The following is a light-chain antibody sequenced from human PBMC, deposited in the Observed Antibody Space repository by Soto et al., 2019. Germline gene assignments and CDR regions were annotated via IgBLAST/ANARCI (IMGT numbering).Light chain of an antibody. CDR1: SNDVGRFNY. CDR2: DVS. V-gene: IGLV2-11*01. Sequence: QSALTQPRSVSGSPGQSVTISCTGTSNDVGRFNYVSWYQRHPGKAPKLMIFDVSGRPSAVPTRFSGSKSGNTASLTISGLQPDDEADYYCCSFADTYYVFGTGTKVSVL. J-gene: IGLJ1*01. CDR3: CSFADTYYV.